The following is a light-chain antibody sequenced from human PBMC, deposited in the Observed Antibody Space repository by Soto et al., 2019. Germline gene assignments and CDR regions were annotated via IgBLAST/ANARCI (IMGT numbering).Light chain of an antibody. Sequence: EIVMTQSPATLSVSPGERATLSCRASQSVSSNLAWYQQKPGQAPRILIYGASTRATGVPARFSGSGSGTEFTLTISSLQSEDFAVYYRQQYNNWPQTFGQGTKVDIK. CDR2: GAS. CDR3: QQYNNWPQT. V-gene: IGKV3-15*01. CDR1: QSVSSN. J-gene: IGKJ1*01.